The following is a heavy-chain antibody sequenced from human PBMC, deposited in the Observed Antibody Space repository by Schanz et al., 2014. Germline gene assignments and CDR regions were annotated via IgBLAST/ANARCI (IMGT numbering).Heavy chain of an antibody. CDR3: ARDSGSSSWYPSDY. D-gene: IGHD6-13*01. J-gene: IGHJ4*02. CDR2: IWFDGTNK. Sequence: VQLVESGGGLVQPGRSLRLSCAASGFTFSSYGMHWVRQAPGKGLEWLAVIWFDGTNKYNADSVKGRFTISRDNAKNSLYLQMNSLRAEDTALYYCARDSGSSSWYPSDYWGQGTLVTVSS. CDR1: GFTFSSYG. V-gene: IGHV3-33*08.